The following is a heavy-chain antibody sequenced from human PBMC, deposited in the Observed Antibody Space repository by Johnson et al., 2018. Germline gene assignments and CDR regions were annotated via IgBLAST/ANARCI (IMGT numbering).Heavy chain of an antibody. D-gene: IGHD1-26*01. V-gene: IGHV3-30-3*02. CDR2: ISYDGTNK. CDR1: GFTFSSYT. CDR3: AKWEDLKGAFDI. Sequence: QVQLVQSGGGVVQPGRSLRLSCAASGFTFSSYTMHWVRQAPGKGLEWVAVISYDGTNKYFADSLKGRFTLSRDNSKNTLYLQINSLRAEDTAVYYCAKWEDLKGAFDIWGQGTMVTVSS. J-gene: IGHJ3*02.